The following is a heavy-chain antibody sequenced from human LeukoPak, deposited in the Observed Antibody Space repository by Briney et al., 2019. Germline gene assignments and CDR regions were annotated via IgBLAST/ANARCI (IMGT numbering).Heavy chain of an antibody. Sequence: PGGSLRLSCAASGFTSSSYAMSWVRQAPGKGLEWVSAISSSGGGTYYADSVKGRFTISRDNSKNTLSLQMNSLTAEDTAVYYCAKAPLAYCSGGSCYPLDYWGQGTLVTVSS. V-gene: IGHV3-23*01. J-gene: IGHJ4*02. CDR1: GFTSSSYA. CDR3: AKAPLAYCSGGSCYPLDY. CDR2: ISSSGGGT. D-gene: IGHD2-15*01.